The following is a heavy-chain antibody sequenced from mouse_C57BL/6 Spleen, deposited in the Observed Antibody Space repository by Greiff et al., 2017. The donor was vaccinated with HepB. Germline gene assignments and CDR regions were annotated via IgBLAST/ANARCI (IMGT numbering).Heavy chain of an antibody. CDR1: GFSLTSYG. Sequence: VQLQQSGPGLVAPSQSLSITCTVSGFSLTSYGVHWARQPPGKGLEWPGVIWAGGSTNYNSALMSRLSISKDNSNSHVFLKMNSLQTDDTAMYYCARLEDIWGQGTTLTVSS. D-gene: IGHD1-3*01. J-gene: IGHJ2*01. V-gene: IGHV2-9*02. CDR3: ARLEDI. CDR2: IWAGGST.